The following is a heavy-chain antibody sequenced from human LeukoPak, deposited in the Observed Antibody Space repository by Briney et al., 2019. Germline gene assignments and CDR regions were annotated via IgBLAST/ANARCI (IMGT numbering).Heavy chain of an antibody. Sequence: PGGSLRLSCAASGFTFSSYGMHWVRQAPGKGLEWVAVISYDGSNKYYADSVKGRFTISRDNSKNTLYLQMNSLRAEDTAVYYCARFLTSFDYWGQGTLVTVS. V-gene: IGHV3-30*03. CDR3: ARFLTSFDY. CDR1: GFTFSSYG. CDR2: ISYDGSNK. D-gene: IGHD3-9*01. J-gene: IGHJ4*02.